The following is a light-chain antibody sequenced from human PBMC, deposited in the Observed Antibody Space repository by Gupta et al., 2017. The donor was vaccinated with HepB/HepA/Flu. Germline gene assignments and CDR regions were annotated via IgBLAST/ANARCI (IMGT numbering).Light chain of an antibody. J-gene: IGKJ1*01. CDR1: QSVSSSY. V-gene: IGKV3-20*01. Sequence: EIVLTQSPGTLSLSPGERTTLSCRASQSVSSSYLAWYQQKPGQAPRLLIYGASIRATGIPDRFSGSGSGTDFTLTINRLEPEDFAVYYCQQEGSSPRTFGQGTKVEIK. CDR2: GAS. CDR3: QQEGSSPRT.